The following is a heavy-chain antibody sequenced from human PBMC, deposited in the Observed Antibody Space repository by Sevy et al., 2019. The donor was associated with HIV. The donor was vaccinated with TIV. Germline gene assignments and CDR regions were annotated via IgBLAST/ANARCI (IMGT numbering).Heavy chain of an antibody. V-gene: IGHV1-18*01. Sequence: ASVKVSCKASGYTFTSYGISWVRQAPGQGLEWMGWISAYNGNTNYAQKLQGRVTMTTDTSTSTAYMELGSLRSDDTAVYYCARDPRLYYDSSGYYFDYWGQGTLVTVSS. D-gene: IGHD3-22*01. J-gene: IGHJ4*02. CDR3: ARDPRLYYDSSGYYFDY. CDR1: GYTFTSYG. CDR2: ISAYNGNT.